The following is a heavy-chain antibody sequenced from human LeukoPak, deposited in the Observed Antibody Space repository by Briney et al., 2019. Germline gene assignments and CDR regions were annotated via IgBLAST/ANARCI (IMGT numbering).Heavy chain of an antibody. J-gene: IGHJ6*03. CDR2: LIPIFALA. D-gene: IGHD2-2*01. CDR3: ARAECSTTNCHTRIRNYYMDV. V-gene: IGHV1-69*13. CDR1: GGTFSTHA. Sequence: ASAKVSCKASGGTFSTHAISWVRQAPGQGREWMGGLIPIFALANYAQKFQGRLTITADESTNTAYLELSSLRFEDTAVYYCARAECSTTNCHTRIRNYYMDVWGTGTPVTVSS.